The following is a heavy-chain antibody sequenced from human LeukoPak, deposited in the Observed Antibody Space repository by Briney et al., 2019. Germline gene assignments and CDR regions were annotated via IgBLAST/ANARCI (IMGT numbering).Heavy chain of an antibody. CDR1: GFAFSSYE. CDR2: ISSNGGSI. CDR3: ARHDSFIPY. Sequence: GGSLRLSCVVSGFAFSSYEMHWIRQAPGKGLEWISYISSNGGSIYYADSVKGRFTISRDNTKNTVYLQMNNLRPDDTAVYFCARHDSFIPYWGQGTLVTVSS. V-gene: IGHV3-48*03. D-gene: IGHD5-18*01. J-gene: IGHJ4*02.